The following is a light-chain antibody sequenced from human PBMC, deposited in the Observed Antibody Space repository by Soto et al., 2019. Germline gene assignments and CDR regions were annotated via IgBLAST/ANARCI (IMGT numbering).Light chain of an antibody. CDR1: QSVSSY. CDR2: GAS. CDR3: QQYGSSSIT. J-gene: IGKJ5*01. V-gene: IGKV3-20*01. Sequence: EDVLTQSPATLSVSPVERATLSCRASQSVSSYLAWYQQKPGQAPRLLIYGASSRATGIPDRFSGSGSGTDFTLTISRLEPEDFAVYYCQQYGSSSITFGQGTRLEI.